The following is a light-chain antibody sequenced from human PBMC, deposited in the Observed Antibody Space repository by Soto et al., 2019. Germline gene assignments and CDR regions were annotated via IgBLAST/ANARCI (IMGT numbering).Light chain of an antibody. CDR2: EVS. J-gene: IGLJ2*01. CDR3: SSYTSSSPVV. CDR1: SSDVGGYNY. V-gene: IGLV2-14*01. Sequence: QSALTQPASVSGSPGQSITISCTGTSSDVGGYNYVSWYQQHPGKAPKLMIYEVSNRPSGVSNRFSGSKSGKTASLTISGLQAEDEADYYCSSYTSSSPVVFGGGTKLTVL.